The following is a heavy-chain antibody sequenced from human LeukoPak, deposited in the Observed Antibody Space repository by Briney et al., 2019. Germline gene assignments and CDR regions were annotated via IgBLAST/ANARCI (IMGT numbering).Heavy chain of an antibody. CDR1: GFTFNNYG. V-gene: IGHV3-30*18. CDR2: ISYDGSNK. J-gene: IGHJ4*02. Sequence: GSLRLSCAASGFTFNNYGMHWVRQAPGKGLEWVAVISYDGSNKYYADSVKGRFTISRDNSKNTLYLQMNSLRAEDTAVYYCAKGTGGSSSWFDYWGQGTLVTVSS. D-gene: IGHD6-13*01. CDR3: AKGTGGSSSWFDY.